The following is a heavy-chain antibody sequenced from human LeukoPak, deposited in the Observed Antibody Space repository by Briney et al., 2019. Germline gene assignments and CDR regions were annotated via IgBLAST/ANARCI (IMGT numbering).Heavy chain of an antibody. CDR2: ITTYNGDT. J-gene: IGHJ4*02. CDR1: GYTFTDYY. D-gene: IGHD3-10*01. V-gene: IGHV1-18*04. Sequence: ASVKVSCKTSGYTFTDYYIHWVRQAPGQGLEWMGWITTYNGDTDYAQKLQGRVTMTADTSTSTAYMELRSLRSDDTAVYYCAIVLPYFGYWGQGTLLTVSS. CDR3: AIVLPYFGY.